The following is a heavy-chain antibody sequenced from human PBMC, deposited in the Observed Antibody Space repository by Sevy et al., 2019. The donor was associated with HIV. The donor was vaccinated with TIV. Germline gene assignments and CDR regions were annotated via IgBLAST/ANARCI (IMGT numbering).Heavy chain of an antibody. D-gene: IGHD5-18*01. J-gene: IGHJ4*02. CDR3: FVWIQLWAY. Sequence: GGSLRLSCAASGFTFSDAWMSWVRQAPGKGLEWVGRIKSISDGGTTDYAAPVKGRVTISRDDSRSRLSLQMDSLKTDDTAVYYCFVWIQLWAYWGQGTLVTVSS. V-gene: IGHV3-15*01. CDR1: GFTFSDAW. CDR2: IKSISDGGTT.